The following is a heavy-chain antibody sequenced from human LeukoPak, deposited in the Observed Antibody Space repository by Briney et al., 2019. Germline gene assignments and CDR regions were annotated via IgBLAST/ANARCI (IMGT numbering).Heavy chain of an antibody. CDR3: ARVGSSGYYVDY. D-gene: IGHD3-22*01. CDR2: IYYSGST. V-gene: IGHV4-59*01. CDR1: GGSISSYF. Sequence: SETLSLTCTVSGGSISSYFWSWIRQPPGKGLECIGYIYYSGSTNYNPSLKSRVTISVDTSKNQFSLKLTSVTAADTAVYYCARVGSSGYYVDYWGQGTLVTVSS. J-gene: IGHJ4*02.